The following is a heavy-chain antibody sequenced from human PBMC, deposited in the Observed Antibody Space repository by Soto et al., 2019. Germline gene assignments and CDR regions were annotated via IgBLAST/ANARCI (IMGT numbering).Heavy chain of an antibody. D-gene: IGHD2-2*01. V-gene: IGHV1-3*01. Sequence: ASVKVSCKTSGYTLTSYAMHWVRQAPGQRLEWMGWINAGDGDTKYSQKFQGRVTITRDTFANTAYMEVSGLRSEDTAIYYCARENQHRGLYFHHYGADVWGQGTTVSVS. CDR2: INAGDGDT. J-gene: IGHJ6*02. CDR1: GYTLTSYA. CDR3: ARENQHRGLYFHHYGADV.